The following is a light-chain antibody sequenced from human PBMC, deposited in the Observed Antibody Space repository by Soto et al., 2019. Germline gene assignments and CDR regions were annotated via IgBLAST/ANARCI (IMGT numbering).Light chain of an antibody. CDR2: DAS. V-gene: IGKV3-20*01. J-gene: IGKJ3*01. CDR1: QSVTSNS. Sequence: EIVLTQSPGTLSLSPGERATLSCRASQSVTSNSLAWYQHNLGQAPRLLIYDASSRATGIPDRFSGSGSGTDFSLTISRLEPEDFAVYFCQQFGTSPGTFGPGTKVDIK. CDR3: QQFGTSPGT.